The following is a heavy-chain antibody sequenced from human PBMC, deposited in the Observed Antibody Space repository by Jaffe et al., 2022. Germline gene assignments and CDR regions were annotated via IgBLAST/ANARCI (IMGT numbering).Heavy chain of an antibody. D-gene: IGHD4-4*01. Sequence: QVQLVQSGAEVKNPGASVKVSCKASGYTFTDYFIHWVRQAPGQGLEWMGRIFPNSGGANYAQKFQGRVTMTRDTSISTAYMELTSDDTAVYYCARGKPVSGASTTITHFDYWGQGTLVSVSS. CDR1: GYTFTDYF. CDR2: IFPNSGGA. CDR3: ARGKPVSGASTTITHFDY. V-gene: IGHV1-2*06. J-gene: IGHJ4*02.